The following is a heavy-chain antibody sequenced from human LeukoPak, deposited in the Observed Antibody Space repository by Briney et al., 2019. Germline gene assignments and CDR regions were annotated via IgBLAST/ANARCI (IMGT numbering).Heavy chain of an antibody. D-gene: IGHD3-22*01. CDR3: ARHRGIVVVRSPMDV. J-gene: IGHJ6*03. CDR1: GGSFSGYY. V-gene: IGHV4-34*01. Sequence: PSETLSLTCAVYGGSFSGYYWSWIRQPPGKGLEWIGEINHSGSTNYNPSLKSRVTISVDTSKNQFSLKLSSVTAADAAVYYCARHRGIVVVRSPMDVWGKGTTVTVSS. CDR2: INHSGST.